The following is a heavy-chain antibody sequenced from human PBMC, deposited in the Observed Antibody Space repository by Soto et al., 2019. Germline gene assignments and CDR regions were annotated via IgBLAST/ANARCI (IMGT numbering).Heavy chain of an antibody. Sequence: PSQTLSLTCAISGDSVSSNSAAWNWIRHSPSRGLEWLGRTYYRSKWYNDYAVSMRSRITINPDTTKNQFSLQLISATPDDTAMYYCATWRFDYWGQGTLVTVSS. J-gene: IGHJ4*02. CDR1: GDSVSSNSAA. CDR2: TYYRSKWYN. V-gene: IGHV6-1*01. CDR3: ATWRFDY.